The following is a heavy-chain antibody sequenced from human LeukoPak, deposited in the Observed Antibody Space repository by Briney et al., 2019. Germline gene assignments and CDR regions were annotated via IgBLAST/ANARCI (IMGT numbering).Heavy chain of an antibody. CDR3: AREGKQWLVPGPYYYYGMDV. D-gene: IGHD6-19*01. J-gene: IGHJ6*02. V-gene: IGHV3-23*01. CDR1: GFTFSSYA. CDR2: ISDSGGST. Sequence: GGSLRLSCAASGFTFSSYAMSWVRQAPGEGLHWVSGISDSGGSTNYADSVKGRFTISRDNSKNTLYLQMNSLRAEDTAVYYCAREGKQWLVPGPYYYYGMDVWGQGTTVTVSS.